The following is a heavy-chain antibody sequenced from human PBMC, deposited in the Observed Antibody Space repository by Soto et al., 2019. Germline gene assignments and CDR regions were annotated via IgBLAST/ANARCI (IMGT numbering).Heavy chain of an antibody. CDR2: IGTAGDT. CDR3: AREGGGVSVAAAGTPRGDYYYYGMDV. CDR1: GFTFSSYD. Sequence: EVQLVESGGGLVQPGGSLRLSCAASGFTFSSYDMHWVRQATGKGLEWVSAIGTAGDTYYPGSVKGRFTISRENAKNSLILQRKRRRAEDPAGYYWAREGGGVSVAAAGTPRGDYYYYGMDVWGQGTTVTVSS. D-gene: IGHD6-13*01. J-gene: IGHJ6*02. V-gene: IGHV3-13*01.